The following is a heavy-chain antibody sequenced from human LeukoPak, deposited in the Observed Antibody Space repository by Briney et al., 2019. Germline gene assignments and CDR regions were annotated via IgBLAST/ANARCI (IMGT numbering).Heavy chain of an antibody. J-gene: IGHJ4*02. CDR3: ETAIQLRPF. V-gene: IGHV3-30*04. Sequence: PGGSLRLSCAASGFVFRSYPMQWVRQAPGKGLEWVTIISYDGNHIFYADSVKGRFTIPRDNSKNTLYLQMNGLRPEDTAVYYCETAIQLRPFWGQGTLVTVSS. CDR2: ISYDGNHI. D-gene: IGHD1-1*01. CDR1: GFVFRSYP.